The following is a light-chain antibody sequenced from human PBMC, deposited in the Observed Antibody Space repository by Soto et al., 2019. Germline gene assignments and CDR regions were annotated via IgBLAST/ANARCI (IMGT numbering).Light chain of an antibody. CDR1: QTVTRNY. CDR3: QQNGSSPIT. CDR2: GAS. J-gene: IGKJ5*01. V-gene: IGKV3-20*01. Sequence: EIVVTLSPGTLSLSTGERATLSCRASQTVTRNYLAWHQQKPGQAPRLLVYGASSRATGIPDRFSGSGSGTDFTLTISRLEPEDSAVYYCQQNGSSPITFGQGTRLEIK.